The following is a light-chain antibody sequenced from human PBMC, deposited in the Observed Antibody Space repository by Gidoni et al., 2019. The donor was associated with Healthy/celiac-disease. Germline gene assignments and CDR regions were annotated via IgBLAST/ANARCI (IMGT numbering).Light chain of an antibody. V-gene: IGLV2-14*03. J-gene: IGLJ3*02. CDR2: DAR. CDR3: SSYTSSSTLDWV. Sequence: QSALTQPASVSGSPGQSITISCTGTSSAVGGYNYVSWYQQQPGKAPKLMIYDARNRPSGVSTRFSGSKSGNTASLTISGLQAEDEADYYCSSYTSSSTLDWVFGGGTKLTVL. CDR1: SSAVGGYNY.